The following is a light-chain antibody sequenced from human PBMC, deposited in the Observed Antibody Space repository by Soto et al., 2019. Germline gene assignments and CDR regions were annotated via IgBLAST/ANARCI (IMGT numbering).Light chain of an antibody. V-gene: IGLV2-14*01. CDR2: EVT. CDR1: SSDIGTYDY. Sequence: QSALTQPASVSGSPGQSITISCTGTSSDIGTYDYVSWYQHHPGKAPKLMIYEVTNRPSGVSDRFSDSKSGKTASLTISGLQAEDEADYYCSSYTTTTTPVVFGGGTKLTVL. J-gene: IGLJ2*01. CDR3: SSYTTTTTPVV.